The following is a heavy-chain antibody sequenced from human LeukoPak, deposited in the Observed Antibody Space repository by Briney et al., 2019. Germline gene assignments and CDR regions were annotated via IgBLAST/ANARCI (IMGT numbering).Heavy chain of an antibody. CDR2: IYYSGST. Sequence: SETLSLTCTVSGGSISSYYWSWIRQPPGKGLEWIGYIYYSGSTNYNPSPKSRVTISVDTSKNQFSLKLSSVTAADTAVYYCARGPSSRGLDWGQGTLVTVSS. CDR3: ARGPSSRGLD. D-gene: IGHD6-13*01. CDR1: GGSISSYY. J-gene: IGHJ4*02. V-gene: IGHV4-59*01.